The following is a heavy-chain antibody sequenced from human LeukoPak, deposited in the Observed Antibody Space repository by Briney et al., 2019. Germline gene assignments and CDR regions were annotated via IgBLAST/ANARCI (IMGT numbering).Heavy chain of an antibody. Sequence: AGGSLRLSCAASGFTFSSYWMSWVRQAPGKGLEWVANIKQDGSEKYYVDSVKGRFTISRDNAKNLLYLQMNSLRAEDTAVYYCARRFVVVAAQDAFDIWGQGTMVTVSS. V-gene: IGHV3-7*01. CDR2: IKQDGSEK. D-gene: IGHD2-15*01. CDR3: ARRFVVVAAQDAFDI. J-gene: IGHJ3*02. CDR1: GFTFSSYW.